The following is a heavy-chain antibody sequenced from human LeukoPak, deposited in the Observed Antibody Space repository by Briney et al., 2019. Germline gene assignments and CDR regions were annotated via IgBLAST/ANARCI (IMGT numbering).Heavy chain of an antibody. CDR2: LYSGGNT. J-gene: IGHJ4*02. D-gene: IGHD3-22*01. CDR1: GFTVSSNY. CDR3: ARGQYYHDSSGYYYETHFDY. V-gene: IGHV3-53*01. Sequence: GGSLRLSCVVSGFTVSSNYMSWVRQAPGKGLEWVSVLYSGGNTYHADSVKGRFTISRDNSKNTLYLQMNSLRADDTAVYYCARGQYYHDSSGYYYETHFDYWGQGTLVTVSS.